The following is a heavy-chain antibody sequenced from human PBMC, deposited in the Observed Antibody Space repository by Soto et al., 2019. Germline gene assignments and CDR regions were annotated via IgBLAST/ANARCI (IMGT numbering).Heavy chain of an antibody. D-gene: IGHD4-17*01. CDR1: GGSFSGYY. V-gene: IGHV4-34*01. J-gene: IGHJ3*02. CDR3: ASLLGTVTTSSFDI. Sequence: SETLSLTCAVYGGSFSGYYWSWIRQPPGKGLEWIGEINHSGSTNYNPSLKSRVTISVDTSKNQFSLKLSSVTAADTAVYYCASLLGTVTTSSFDIWGQGTMVTVSS. CDR2: INHSGST.